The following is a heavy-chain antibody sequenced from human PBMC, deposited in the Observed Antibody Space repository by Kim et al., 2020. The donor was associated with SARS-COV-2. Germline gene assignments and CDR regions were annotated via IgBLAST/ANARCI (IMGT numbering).Heavy chain of an antibody. CDR2: IRSKADGGTV. CDR3: TTDYERIGGLCHGETCYPKSL. D-gene: IGHD3-16*01. CDR1: GFTFTKVW. Sequence: GGSLRLSCAASGFTFTKVWLSWVRQSPGKGLEWVGRIRSKADGGTVDYAAPVKGRFTISRDDSKSTLYLQMNGLRADDTAFYYCTTDYERIGGLCHGETCYPKSLWGQGTLVTVSS. J-gene: IGHJ4*02. V-gene: IGHV3-15*01.